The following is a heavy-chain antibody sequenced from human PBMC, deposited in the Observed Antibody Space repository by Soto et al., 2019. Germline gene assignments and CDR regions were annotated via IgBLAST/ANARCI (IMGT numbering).Heavy chain of an antibody. V-gene: IGHV1-69*01. CDR2: IIPIFGTA. Sequence: QVQLVQSGAEVKKPGSSVKVSCKASGGTFSSYAISWVRQAPGQGLEWMGGIIPIFGTANYAQKFQGRVTITADESTSTAXXXXSSLRSEDTAVYYCARVHGDSGSSDYYYYGMDVWGQGTTVTVSS. J-gene: IGHJ6*02. CDR1: GGTFSSYA. CDR3: ARVHGDSGSSDYYYYGMDV. D-gene: IGHD3-10*01.